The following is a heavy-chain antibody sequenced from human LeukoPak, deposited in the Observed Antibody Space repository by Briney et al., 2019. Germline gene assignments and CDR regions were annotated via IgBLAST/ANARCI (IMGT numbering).Heavy chain of an antibody. CDR3: AREVVVVPAASRVVGY. Sequence: ASVKVSCKAPGYTFTGYYMHWVRQAPGQGLEWMGWINPNSGGTNYAQKFQGRVTMTRDTSISTAYMELSRLRSDDTAVYYCAREVVVVPAASRVVGYWGQGTLVTVSS. J-gene: IGHJ4*02. V-gene: IGHV1-2*02. CDR1: GYTFTGYY. CDR2: INPNSGGT. D-gene: IGHD2-2*01.